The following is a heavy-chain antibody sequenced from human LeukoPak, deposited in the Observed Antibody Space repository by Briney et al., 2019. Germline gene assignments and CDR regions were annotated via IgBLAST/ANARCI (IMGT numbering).Heavy chain of an antibody. Sequence: GGSLRLSCAASGFTVSSDYMSWVRQAPGKGLEWVSVIYSGGSTYYADSVKGRFTTSRDNSKNTLYLQMNSLRAEDTAVYYCATEKPDSRGWYSDYWGQGTLVTVSS. J-gene: IGHJ4*02. CDR1: GFTVSSDY. CDR3: ATEKPDSRGWYSDY. V-gene: IGHV3-66*01. CDR2: IYSGGST. D-gene: IGHD6-19*01.